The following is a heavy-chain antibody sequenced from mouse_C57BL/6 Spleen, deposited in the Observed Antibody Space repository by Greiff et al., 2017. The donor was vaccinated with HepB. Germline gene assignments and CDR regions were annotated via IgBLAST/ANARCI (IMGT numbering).Heavy chain of an antibody. D-gene: IGHD1-1*01. Sequence: DVQLVESGGGLVKPGGSLKLSCAASGFTFSSYAMSWVRQTPEKRLEWVATISDGGSYTYYPDNVKGRFTISRDNAKNNLYLQMSHLKSEDTAMYYCATEFITTTSSYFDVWGTGTTVTVSS. V-gene: IGHV5-4*01. CDR1: GFTFSSYA. CDR3: ATEFITTTSSYFDV. J-gene: IGHJ1*03. CDR2: ISDGGSYT.